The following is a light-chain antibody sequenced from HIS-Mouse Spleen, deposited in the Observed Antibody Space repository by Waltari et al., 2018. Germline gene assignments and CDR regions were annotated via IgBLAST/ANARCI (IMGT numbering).Light chain of an antibody. Sequence: QSALTQPASVSGSPGQSTTLSCTGTSSDVGGYNYVSWYQQHPGKAPKLMLHEVSNRPSGVCNRFSGSKSGNTASLTISGLQAEDEADYYCSSYTSSSTPHVVFGGGTKLTVL. V-gene: IGLV2-14*01. J-gene: IGLJ2*01. CDR1: SSDVGGYNY. CDR3: SSYTSSSTPHVV. CDR2: EVS.